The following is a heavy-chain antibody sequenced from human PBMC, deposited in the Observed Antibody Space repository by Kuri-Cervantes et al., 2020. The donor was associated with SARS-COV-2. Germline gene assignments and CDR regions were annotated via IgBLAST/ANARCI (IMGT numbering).Heavy chain of an antibody. V-gene: IGHV1-69*06. J-gene: IGHJ5*02. CDR1: GGTFSSYA. CDR2: IIPIFGTA. D-gene: IGHD1-26*01. Sequence: SVKVSCKASGGTFSSYAISWVRQAPGQGLEWMGGIIPIFGTANCAQKFQGRVTITADKSTSTAYMELSSLRSEDTAVYYCARESGSYPENWFDPWGQGTLVTVSS. CDR3: ARESGSYPENWFDP.